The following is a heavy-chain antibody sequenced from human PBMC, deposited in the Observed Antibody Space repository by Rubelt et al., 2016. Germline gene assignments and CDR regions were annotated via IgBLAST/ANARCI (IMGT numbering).Heavy chain of an antibody. CDR3: ARALGRGKYYFDY. CDR1: GFTFDDFA. Sequence: GGSLSLSCAASGFTFDDFAMHWVRQAPGKGLEWVSSISSSSSYIYYADSVKGRFTISRDNAKNSLYLQMNSLRAEDTAVYYCARALGRGKYYFDYWGQGTLVTVSS. V-gene: IGHV3-21*01. J-gene: IGHJ4*02. CDR2: ISSSSSYI. D-gene: IGHD1-26*01.